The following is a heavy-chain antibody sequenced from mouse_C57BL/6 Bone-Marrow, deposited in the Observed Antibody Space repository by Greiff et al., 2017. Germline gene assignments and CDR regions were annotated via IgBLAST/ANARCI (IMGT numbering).Heavy chain of an antibody. CDR3: ASEVDAYHY. V-gene: IGHV1-63*01. Sequence: QVQLQQSGAELVRPGTSVKMSCKASGYTFTNYWIGWAQQRPGHGLEWIGDIDTGGGYTTYNENFKGKATVTADKSSSTAFMQFSSLTSEDYAISSCASEVDAYHYWGQGTTLTVSS. J-gene: IGHJ2*01. CDR2: IDTGGGYT. CDR1: GYTFTNYW.